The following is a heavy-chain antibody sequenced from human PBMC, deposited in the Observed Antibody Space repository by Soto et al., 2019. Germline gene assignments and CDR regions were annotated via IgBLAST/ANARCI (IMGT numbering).Heavy chain of an antibody. D-gene: IGHD3-3*01. CDR2: IYYSGST. V-gene: IGHV4-39*01. J-gene: IGHJ4*02. Sequence: PSETLSLTCTVSGGSISSSSYYWGWIRQPPGKGLEWIGSIYYSGSTYYNPSLKSRVTISVDTSKNQFSLKLSSVTAADTAVYYCARQDGITIFGVADKYYFDYWGQGTLVTVSS. CDR3: ARQDGITIFGVADKYYFDY. CDR1: GGSISSSSYY.